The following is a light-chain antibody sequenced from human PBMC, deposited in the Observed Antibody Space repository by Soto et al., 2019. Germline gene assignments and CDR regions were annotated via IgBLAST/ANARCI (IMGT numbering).Light chain of an antibody. V-gene: IGLV4-69*01. CDR2: LNIDGSH. J-gene: IGLJ2*01. CDR1: SGHSSYA. Sequence: QSVLTQSPSASASLGASVKLTCTLSSGHSSYAIAWHQQQPEKGPRYLMKLNIDGSHSKGDGVPGRFSGSSSGAERYLTISSLQFEDEADYHCQTWDTGIRVVFGGGTKVTVL. CDR3: QTWDTGIRVV.